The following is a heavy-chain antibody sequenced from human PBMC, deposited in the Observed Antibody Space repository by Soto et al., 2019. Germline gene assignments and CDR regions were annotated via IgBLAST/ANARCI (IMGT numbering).Heavy chain of an antibody. CDR1: CYTFTSYG. CDR2: ISAYNGNT. Sequence: ASVKVSFKASCYTFTSYGISWVRQAPGQGLEWMGWISAYNGNTNYAQKLQGRVTMTTDTSTSTAYMELRSLRSDDTAVYYCARDLSRGPIFGVVITPNWFDPWGQGTLVTVSS. V-gene: IGHV1-18*04. D-gene: IGHD3-3*01. CDR3: ARDLSRGPIFGVVITPNWFDP. J-gene: IGHJ5*02.